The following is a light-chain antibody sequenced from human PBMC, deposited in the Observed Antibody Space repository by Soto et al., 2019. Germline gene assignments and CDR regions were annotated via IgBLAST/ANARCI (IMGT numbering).Light chain of an antibody. CDR1: QSVTNNF. J-gene: IGKJ3*01. Sequence: IVLTQSPGPLSLSPGERATLSCGASQSVTNNFLAWYQQKPGKSPRLLIYVASSTATGVPDRFRGSVSGTDFTLTISRLKPRALAVYYCQPYGTPLFTLGPGTKVYIK. CDR3: QPYGTPLFT. V-gene: IGKV3-20*01. CDR2: VAS.